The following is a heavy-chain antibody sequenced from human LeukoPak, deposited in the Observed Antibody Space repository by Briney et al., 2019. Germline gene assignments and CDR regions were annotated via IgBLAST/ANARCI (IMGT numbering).Heavy chain of an antibody. D-gene: IGHD3-22*01. J-gene: IGHJ4*02. V-gene: IGHV4-34*01. CDR1: GGPFSGYY. CDR2: INPSGSA. Sequence: PSETLSLTCAVYGGPFSGYYWTWIRQSPGKGLEWIGEINPSGSANYNPSLKSRVTISLDTSKNQFSLSLNSVTAADTAVYYCASGGYYDSSGYSGWGQGTLVTVSS. CDR3: ASGGYYDSSGYSG.